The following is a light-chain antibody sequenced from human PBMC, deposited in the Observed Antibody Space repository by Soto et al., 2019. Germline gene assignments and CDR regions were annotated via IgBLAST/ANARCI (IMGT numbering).Light chain of an antibody. CDR3: QQYGSRIT. CDR2: KAS. J-gene: IGKJ5*01. CDR1: HTISSW. Sequence: IPLTPSPSTLSGSVGDRVTITYRASHTISSWLAWYQQKPGKAPKLLIYKASTLKNGVLSRFSGSGSGTDFTLTIARLEPEDFAVYYCQQYGSRITIGHGTRLEIK. V-gene: IGKV1-5*03.